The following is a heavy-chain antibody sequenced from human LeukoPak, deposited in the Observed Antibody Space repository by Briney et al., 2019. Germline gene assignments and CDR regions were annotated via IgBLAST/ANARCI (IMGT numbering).Heavy chain of an antibody. J-gene: IGHJ4*02. CDR3: ARVGYCTNGVCSQRVFDY. CDR1: GGSISPYY. D-gene: IGHD2-8*01. Sequence: PSETLSLTCTVSGGSISPYYWSWIRQPPGKGLEWIGSIYYSGSTYYNPSLKSRVTISVDTSKNQFSLKLSSVTAADTAVYYCARVGYCTNGVCSQRVFDYWGQGTLVTVSS. V-gene: IGHV4-39*01. CDR2: IYYSGST.